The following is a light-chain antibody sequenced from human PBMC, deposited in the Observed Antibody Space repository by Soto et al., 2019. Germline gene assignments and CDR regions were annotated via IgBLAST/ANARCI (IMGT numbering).Light chain of an antibody. CDR1: QSVGTW. Sequence: DMQMTQSPSTLSASVGGRVTITCRASQSVGTWVAWYQQKPGKAPKLLIYGASNLESGVPSRFSGSGSGTEFTLTITTLQPDDFVTYFCQLYNRNTWSFGPGTKVDI. CDR3: QLYNRNTWS. J-gene: IGKJ1*01. V-gene: IGKV1-5*01. CDR2: GAS.